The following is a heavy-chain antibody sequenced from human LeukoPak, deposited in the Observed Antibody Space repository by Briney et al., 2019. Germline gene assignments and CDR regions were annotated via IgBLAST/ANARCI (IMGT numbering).Heavy chain of an antibody. CDR3: ARDRKFGELLSRPSYYYYYMDV. J-gene: IGHJ6*03. CDR2: IYSGGST. V-gene: IGHV3-53*01. D-gene: IGHD3-10*01. CDR1: GFTVSSNY. Sequence: GGSLRLSCAASGFTVSSNYMSWVRQAPGKGLEWVSVIYSGGSTYYADSVKGRFTISRDNSKNTLYLQMNSLRAEDTAVYYCARDRKFGELLSRPSYYYYYMDVWGKGTTVTVSS.